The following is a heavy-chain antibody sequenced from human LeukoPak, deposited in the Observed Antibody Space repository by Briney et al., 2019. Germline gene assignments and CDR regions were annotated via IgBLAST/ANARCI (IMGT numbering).Heavy chain of an antibody. D-gene: IGHD5-12*01. V-gene: IGHV3-48*02. CDR2: ISSSSTI. Sequence: PGGSLRLSCAASGFTFSSYSMNWVRQAPGKGLEWVSYISSSSTIYYADSVKGRFTISRGNAKNSLYLQMNSLRDEDTAVYYCARDRGSDFDYWGQGTLVTVSS. CDR1: GFTFSSYS. CDR3: ARDRGSDFDY. J-gene: IGHJ4*02.